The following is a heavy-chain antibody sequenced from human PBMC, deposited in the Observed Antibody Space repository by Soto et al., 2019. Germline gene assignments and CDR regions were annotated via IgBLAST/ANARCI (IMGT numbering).Heavy chain of an antibody. D-gene: IGHD3-10*01. J-gene: IGHJ4*02. V-gene: IGHV1-2*02. CDR1: GYTFTAYY. CDR2: INPNGGGT. CDR3: ARAVHTMIQGVRFRVDQ. Sequence: ASVKVSCKASGYTFTAYYIHWVRQAPGQGLEWMGWINPNGGGTKYAQKFQGRVTMTRDTSINTAYMELTRLTSDDTAVYYCARAVHTMIQGVRFRVDQWGQGTLVTVSS.